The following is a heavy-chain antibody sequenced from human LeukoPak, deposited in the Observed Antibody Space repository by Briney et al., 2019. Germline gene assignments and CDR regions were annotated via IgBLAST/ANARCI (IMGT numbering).Heavy chain of an antibody. CDR1: GFTFSSYW. CDR2: INSDGSST. V-gene: IGHV3-74*01. D-gene: IGHD6-19*01. Sequence: GGSLRLSCAASGFTFSSYWMHWVRQAPGQGLVWVSRINSDGSSTSYADSVKGRFAISRDNAKNTLYLQMNSLRAEDTAVYYCAREVERIAVSQEQYFDYWGQGTLVTVSS. CDR3: AREVERIAVSQEQYFDY. J-gene: IGHJ4*02.